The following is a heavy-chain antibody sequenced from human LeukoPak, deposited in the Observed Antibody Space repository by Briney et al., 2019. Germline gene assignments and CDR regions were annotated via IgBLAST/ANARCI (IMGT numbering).Heavy chain of an antibody. V-gene: IGHV3-30*18. CDR1: GFTFSSYG. Sequence: GGSLRLSCAASGFTFSSYGMHWVRQAPGKGLEWVAVISYDGSNKYYADSVKGRFTISRDNSKNTLYLQMNSLRAEDTAVYYCAKDLRGSGSYYRFGAFDIWGQGTMVTVSS. CDR3: AKDLRGSGSYYRFGAFDI. D-gene: IGHD3-10*01. J-gene: IGHJ3*02. CDR2: ISYDGSNK.